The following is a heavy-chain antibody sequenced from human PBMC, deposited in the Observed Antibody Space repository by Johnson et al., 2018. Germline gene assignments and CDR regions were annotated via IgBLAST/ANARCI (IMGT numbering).Heavy chain of an antibody. CDR3: ARDHEKRALRHAAEYFQH. Sequence: QVQLVQSGGGVVQPGRSLRLSCAASGFTFRSHGMHWVRQAPGKGLEWVAVIWYDGSNKYYADSVRGQFTISRDNSKNTLYLQMNSLRAEDTAVYYCARDHEKRALRHAAEYFQHWGQGTLVIVSS. CDR2: IWYDGSNK. V-gene: IGHV3-33*01. CDR1: GFTFRSHG. J-gene: IGHJ1*01.